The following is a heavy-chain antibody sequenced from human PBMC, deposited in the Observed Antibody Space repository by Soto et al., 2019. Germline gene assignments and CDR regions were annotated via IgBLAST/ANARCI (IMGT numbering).Heavy chain of an antibody. Sequence: PGGSLRLSCAASGFTFSSSGMSWVRQAPGKDLEWVSGISGSGASTYYAASLKGRFTISRDNSMNTLYLQMNSLRVEDTALFYCAKGKSSVYGAFDIWGRGTMVTVSS. CDR2: ISGSGAST. V-gene: IGHV3-23*01. J-gene: IGHJ3*02. D-gene: IGHD3-22*01. CDR1: GFTFSSSG. CDR3: AKGKSSVYGAFDI.